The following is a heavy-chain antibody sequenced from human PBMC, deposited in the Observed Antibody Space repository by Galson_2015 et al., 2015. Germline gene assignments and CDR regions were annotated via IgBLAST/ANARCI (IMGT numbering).Heavy chain of an antibody. J-gene: IGHJ4*02. CDR2: IWYDGSNK. V-gene: IGHV3-33*08. Sequence: SLRLSCAASGFTFSSYAMHWVRQAPGKGLEWVAVIWYDGSNKYYADSVKGRFTISRDNSKNTLYLQMNSLRAEDTAVYYCARGGIVVVPAAMRYYFDYWGQGTLVTVSS. CDR3: ARGGIVVVPAAMRYYFDY. D-gene: IGHD2-2*01. CDR1: GFTFSSYA.